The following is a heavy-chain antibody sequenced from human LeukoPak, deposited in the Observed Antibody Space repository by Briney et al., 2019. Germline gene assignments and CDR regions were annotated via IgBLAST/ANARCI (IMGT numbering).Heavy chain of an antibody. CDR3: ARLSDFDILTGYYNDY. V-gene: IGHV4-59*08. CDR2: IYYSGST. J-gene: IGHJ4*02. CDR1: GGSISSYY. D-gene: IGHD3-9*01. Sequence: SETLSLTCTVSGGSISSYYWSWIRQPPGKGLEWIANIYYSGSTNYNPSLRSRVTISVDTSENQFSLKLSSVTAADTAVYYCARLSDFDILTGYYNDYWGQGTLVTVSS.